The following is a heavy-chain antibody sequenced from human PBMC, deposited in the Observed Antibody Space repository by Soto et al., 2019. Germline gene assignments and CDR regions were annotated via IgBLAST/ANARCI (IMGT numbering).Heavy chain of an antibody. CDR2: ISGSGGST. D-gene: IGHD6-13*01. V-gene: IGHV3-23*01. CDR1: GFTFSSYA. J-gene: IGHJ4*02. CDR3: AKDYVRAAAGVDY. Sequence: EVQLLESGGGLVQPGGSLRLSCAASGFTFSSYAMSWVRQAPGKGLEWVSAISGSGGSTYYADSVKGRFTISRDNSMNTLFLQMNSLRAEDTAVYFCAKDYVRAAAGVDYWGQVTLVTVSS.